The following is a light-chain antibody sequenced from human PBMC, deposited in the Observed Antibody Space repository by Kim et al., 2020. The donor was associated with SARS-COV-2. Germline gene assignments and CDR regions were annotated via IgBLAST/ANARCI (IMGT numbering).Light chain of an antibody. Sequence: DIVMTQYPDSLAVSLGERATINCKSSQSVLSSSNNRNYLAWYQQKPGQPPKLPIYWASTRESGVPDRFSGSGSGTDFTLTISSLQAEDVAVYYCQQYYNTPYSLGQGTNLEI. J-gene: IGKJ2*03. V-gene: IGKV4-1*01. CDR1: QSVLSSSNNRNY. CDR3: QQYYNTPYS. CDR2: WAS.